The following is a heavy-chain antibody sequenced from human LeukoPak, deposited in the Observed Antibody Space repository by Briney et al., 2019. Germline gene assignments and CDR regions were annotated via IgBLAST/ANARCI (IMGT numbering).Heavy chain of an antibody. CDR1: GFTVSNNY. V-gene: IGHV3-53*01. J-gene: IGHJ4*02. Sequence: HPGGSLRLSCAASGFTVSNNYMTWVRQAPGEGLEWVSVIYSGNSTYYADSVKGRFTISRHNSKNTLYLQMNSLRAEDTAVYYCAKLELGYYYDSSGYLFDYWGQGTLVTVSS. D-gene: IGHD3-22*01. CDR2: IYSGNST. CDR3: AKLELGYYYDSSGYLFDY.